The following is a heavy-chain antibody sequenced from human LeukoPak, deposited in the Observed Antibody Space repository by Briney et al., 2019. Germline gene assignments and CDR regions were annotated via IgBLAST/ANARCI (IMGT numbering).Heavy chain of an antibody. CDR3: ARLRSSGWSFDY. D-gene: IGHD6-19*01. V-gene: IGHV2-70*11. CDR2: IDWDDEK. J-gene: IGHJ4*02. CDR1: GFSLSTSGMC. Sequence: SGPTLVNPTQTLTLTCTLSGFSLSTSGMCVSWIRQPPGKALEWLARIDWDDEKYYSTSLKTRITIARDTTKNQVVLTMTSMDAVDTATYYCARLRSSGWSFDYWGQGTLVTVSS.